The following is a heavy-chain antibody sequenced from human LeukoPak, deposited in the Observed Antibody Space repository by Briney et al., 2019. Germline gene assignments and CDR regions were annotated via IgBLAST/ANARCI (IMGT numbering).Heavy chain of an antibody. CDR3: ARDLHNDYPPGGAY. D-gene: IGHD4-11*01. J-gene: IGHJ4*02. CDR1: GFTFSSYW. V-gene: IGHV3-74*03. CDR2: TNTDGSST. Sequence: GGSLRLSCAASGFTFSSYWMHWVRQAPGKGLVWVSGTNTDGSSTMYADSVKGRFTIARDNAKNTLYLQMNSLRAEDTAVYYCARDLHNDYPPGGAYLGQGTLVTVSS.